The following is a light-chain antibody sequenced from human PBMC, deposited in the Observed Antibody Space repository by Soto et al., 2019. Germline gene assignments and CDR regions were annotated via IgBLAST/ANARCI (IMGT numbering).Light chain of an antibody. Sequence: VLTQSPGTLSLSPGERATLSCRASQTVSSTYLAWYQQRPGQAPRLLIYGASSGATGSPDRFTSSGSETDFTLTISRLDPEHFAVYYCQDYGSSRTFGQGTKVEIK. CDR3: QDYGSSRT. CDR1: QTVSSTY. V-gene: IGKV3-20*01. J-gene: IGKJ1*01. CDR2: GAS.